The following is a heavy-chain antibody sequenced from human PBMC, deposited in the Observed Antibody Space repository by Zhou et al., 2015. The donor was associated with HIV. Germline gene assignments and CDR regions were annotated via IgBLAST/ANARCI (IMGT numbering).Heavy chain of an antibody. Sequence: QVQLVQSGAEVKKPGASVKVSCKASGYTFTSYYMHWVRQAPGQGLEWMGIINPSGGSTSYAQKFQGRVTMTRDTSTSTVYMELSSLRSEDTAVYYCARATPGRYQLLPSHFDYWGQGTLVTVSS. J-gene: IGHJ4*02. V-gene: IGHV1-46*01. D-gene: IGHD2-2*01. CDR2: INPSGGST. CDR3: ARATPGRYQLLPSHFDY. CDR1: GYTFTSYY.